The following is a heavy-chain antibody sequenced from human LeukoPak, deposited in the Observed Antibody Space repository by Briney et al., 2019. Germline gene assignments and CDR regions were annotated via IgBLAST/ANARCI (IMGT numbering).Heavy chain of an antibody. D-gene: IGHD4-17*01. CDR3: ARVHDYGVYDY. V-gene: IGHV4-59*12. Sequence: PSETLSLTCTVSGGSISSYYWSWIRQPPGKGLEWIGYIYYSGSTNYNPSLKSRVTISVDTSKNQFSLKLSSVTAADTAVYYCARVHDYGVYDYWGQGTLVTVSS. CDR1: GGSISSYY. J-gene: IGHJ4*02. CDR2: IYYSGST.